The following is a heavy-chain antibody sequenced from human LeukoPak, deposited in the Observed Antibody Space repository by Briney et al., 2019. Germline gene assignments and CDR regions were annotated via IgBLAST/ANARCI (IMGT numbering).Heavy chain of an antibody. CDR1: GFTFSSYG. CDR3: ARDGGIGLDY. V-gene: IGHV3-33*01. J-gene: IGHJ4*02. CDR2: IRYDESKK. Sequence: PGGSLRLSCAASGFTFSSYGMHWVRQAPGKGLEWVAVIRYDESKKYHADSVKGRFTISRDVSKNTLYLQMNSLRAEDTAVYYCARDGGIGLDYWGQGTLVTVSS. D-gene: IGHD3-3*01.